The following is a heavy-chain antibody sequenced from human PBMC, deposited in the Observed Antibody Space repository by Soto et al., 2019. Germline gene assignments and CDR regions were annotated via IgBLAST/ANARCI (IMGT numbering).Heavy chain of an antibody. CDR1: GDSIISSDFY. CDR2: IFYLGSS. V-gene: IGHV4-39*01. J-gene: IGHJ5*02. Sequence: SETLSLTCTVSGDSIISSDFYWGWVRQPPGKGLEWIGSIFYLGSSYYNPSLKSRVTMSVDTSKNQFSLRLRSVTAADTALYFCARHSLALRKNNWFDPWGQGIMVTVS. D-gene: IGHD3-3*02. CDR3: ARHSLALRKNNWFDP.